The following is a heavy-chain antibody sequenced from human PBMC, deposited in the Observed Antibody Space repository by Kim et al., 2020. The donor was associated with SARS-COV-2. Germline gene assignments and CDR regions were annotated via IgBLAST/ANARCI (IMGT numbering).Heavy chain of an antibody. CDR3: ARDEEWLELYYYGMDV. CDR1: GYTFTSYG. J-gene: IGHJ6*02. D-gene: IGHD6-19*01. Sequence: ASVKVSCKASGYTFTSYGISWVRQAPGQGLEWMGWISAYNGNTNYAQKLQGRVTMTTDTSTSTAYMELRSLRSDDTAVYYCARDEEWLELYYYGMDVWGQGTTVTVSS. CDR2: ISAYNGNT. V-gene: IGHV1-18*04.